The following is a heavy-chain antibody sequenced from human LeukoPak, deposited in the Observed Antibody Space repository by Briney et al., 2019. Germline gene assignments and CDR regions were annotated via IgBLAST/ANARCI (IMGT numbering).Heavy chain of an antibody. V-gene: IGHV3-30*03. Sequence: GGSLRLSCAASGFTFSSYGMHWVRQAPGKGLEWVAVISYDGSNKYYADSVKGRFTISRDNSKNTLYLQMNSLRAEDTAVYYCARDRGPLGYCSGGSCYSVNFDYWGQGTLVTVSS. J-gene: IGHJ4*02. CDR3: ARDRGPLGYCSGGSCYSVNFDY. CDR2: ISYDGSNK. D-gene: IGHD2-15*01. CDR1: GFTFSSYG.